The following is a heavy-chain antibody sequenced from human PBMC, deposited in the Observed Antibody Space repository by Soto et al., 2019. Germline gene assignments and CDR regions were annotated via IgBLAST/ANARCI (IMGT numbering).Heavy chain of an antibody. V-gene: IGHV1-2*02. Sequence: ASVKVSCKASGYTFTGYYMHWVRQAPGQGLEWMGWINPNSGGTNYAQKFQGRVTMTRDTSTSTVYMELSSLRSEDTAVYYCARGGTYYYDSSGYYTWNWGQG. CDR2: INPNSGGT. CDR1: GYTFTGYY. J-gene: IGHJ1*01. CDR3: ARGGTYYYDSSGYYTWN. D-gene: IGHD3-22*01.